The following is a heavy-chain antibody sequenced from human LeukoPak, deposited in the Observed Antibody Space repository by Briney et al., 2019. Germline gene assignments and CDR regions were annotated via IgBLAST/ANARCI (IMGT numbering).Heavy chain of an antibody. V-gene: IGHV1-69*06. CDR2: IIPIFGTA. J-gene: IGHJ3*02. Sequence: GASVKVSCKASGGTFSSYAISWVRQAPGQGLEWMGGIIPIFGTANYAQKFQGRVTITADKSTSTAYMELSRLRSEDTAVYYCARESNDAFDIWGQGTMVTVSS. CDR1: GGTFSSYA. CDR3: ARESNDAFDI. D-gene: IGHD4-11*01.